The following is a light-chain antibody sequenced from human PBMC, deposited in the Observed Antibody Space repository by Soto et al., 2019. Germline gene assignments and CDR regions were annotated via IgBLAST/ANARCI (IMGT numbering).Light chain of an antibody. CDR3: QQYNNWPQT. CDR1: QSISSW. CDR2: KAS. V-gene: IGKV1-5*03. Sequence: DIQMTQAPAILSASAGDRVTITCGASQSISSWLDWYQQKPGKAPNLLIHKASHLESGVPSRFSGSGSGTEFTLTISSLQSEDFEVYYCQQYNNWPQTFGQGTKVDIK. J-gene: IGKJ1*01.